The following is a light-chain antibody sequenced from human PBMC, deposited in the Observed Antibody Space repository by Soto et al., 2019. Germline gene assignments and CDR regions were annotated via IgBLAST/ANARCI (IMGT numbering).Light chain of an antibody. CDR1: QGIEGF. J-gene: IGKJ1*01. V-gene: IGKV1-27*01. Sequence: DIQMTQSPSSLSASVGDRVTITCRASQGIEGFLAWYQQKPGTAPKLLVYGTSTLQVGVPSRFSGSGWGTDFTLTISSVQPEDVATYDCQKYNKAPWKFGQGTKVDIK. CDR2: GTS. CDR3: QKYNKAPWK.